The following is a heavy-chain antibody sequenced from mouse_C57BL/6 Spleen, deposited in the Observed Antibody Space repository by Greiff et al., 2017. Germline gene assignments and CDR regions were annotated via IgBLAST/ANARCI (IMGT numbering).Heavy chain of an antibody. Sequence: VQLQASGPELVKPGASVKISCKASGYAFSSSWMNWVKQRPGKGLEWIGRIYPGDGDTNYNGKFKGKATLTADKSSSTAYMQLSSLTSEDSAVYFCARCGDYAMDYWGQGTSVTVSS. CDR3: ARCGDYAMDY. V-gene: IGHV1-82*01. J-gene: IGHJ4*01. CDR1: GYAFSSSW. CDR2: IYPGDGDT.